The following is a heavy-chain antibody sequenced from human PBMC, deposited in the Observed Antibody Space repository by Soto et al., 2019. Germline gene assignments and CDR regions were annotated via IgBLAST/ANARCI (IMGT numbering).Heavy chain of an antibody. CDR3: ARDHHSSGWPNYYYGMDV. Sequence: SVKVSCKASGGTFSSYAIGWVRQAPGQGLEWMGGIIPIFGTANYAQKFQGRVTMTRDTSTSTVYMELSSLRSEDTAVYYCARDHHSSGWPNYYYGMDVWGQGTTVTVSS. CDR1: GGTFSSYA. CDR2: IIPIFGTA. J-gene: IGHJ6*02. D-gene: IGHD6-19*01. V-gene: IGHV1-69*05.